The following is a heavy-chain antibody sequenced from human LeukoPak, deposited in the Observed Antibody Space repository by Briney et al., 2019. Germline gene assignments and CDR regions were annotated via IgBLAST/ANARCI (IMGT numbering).Heavy chain of an antibody. CDR2: IKQDGSEK. V-gene: IGHV3-7*01. CDR1: GFTFSSYW. CDR3: ARGARDIVATIPPYYFDY. D-gene: IGHD5-12*01. J-gene: IGHJ4*02. Sequence: GGSLRLSCAASGFTFSSYWMSWVRQAPGKGLEWVANIKQDGSEKYYVDSVKGRFTISRDNAKNSLYLQMNSLRAEDTAVYYCARGARDIVATIPPYYFDYWGQGTLVTVSS.